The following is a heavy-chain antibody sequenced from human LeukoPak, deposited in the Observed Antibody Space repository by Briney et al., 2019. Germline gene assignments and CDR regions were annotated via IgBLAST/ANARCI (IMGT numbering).Heavy chain of an antibody. CDR1: GYTFTSNG. J-gene: IGHJ5*01. D-gene: IGHD3-10*01. CDR2: ISAYNGHT. CDR3: ARVMVRGENWFNP. Sequence: ASVKVSCKASGYTFTSNGISWVRQAPGQGLEWMGWISAYNGHTNYAQKFQGRVTMTTDTSTSTVYMELRSLRSDDTAVYYCARVMVRGENWFNPWGQGTLVIVSS. V-gene: IGHV1-18*04.